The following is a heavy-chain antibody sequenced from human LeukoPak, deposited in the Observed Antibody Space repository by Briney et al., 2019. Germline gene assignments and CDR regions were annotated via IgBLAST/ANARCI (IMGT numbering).Heavy chain of an antibody. CDR1: GGTFSSYA. CDR3: AADCGDYPNLNYYYMDV. CDR2: IIPIFGTA. Sequence: SVKVSCKASGGTFSSYAISWVRQAPGQGLEWMGGIIPIFGTANYAQKFQGRVTITADESTSTAYMELSSLRSEDTAVYYCAADCGDYPNLNYYYMDVWGKGTTVTVSS. J-gene: IGHJ6*03. V-gene: IGHV1-69*01. D-gene: IGHD4-17*01.